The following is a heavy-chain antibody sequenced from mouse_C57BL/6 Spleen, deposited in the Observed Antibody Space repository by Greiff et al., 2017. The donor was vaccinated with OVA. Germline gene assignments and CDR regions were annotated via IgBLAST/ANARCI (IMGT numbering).Heavy chain of an antibody. CDR1: GYTFTGYW. J-gene: IGHJ4*01. CDR3: ERSYGSSYLYYYAMDY. D-gene: IGHD1-1*01. V-gene: IGHV1-9*01. CDR2: ILPGSGST. Sequence: VQLQQSGAELMKPGASVKLSCKATGYTFTGYWIEWVKQRPGHGLEWIGEILPGSGSTNYNEKFKGKATFTADTSSNTAYMQLSSLTTEDSAIDYWERSYGSSYLYYYAMDYWGQGTSVTVSS.